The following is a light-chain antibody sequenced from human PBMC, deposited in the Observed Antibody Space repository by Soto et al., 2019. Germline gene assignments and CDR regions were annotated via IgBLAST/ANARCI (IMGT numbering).Light chain of an antibody. J-gene: IGLJ3*02. V-gene: IGLV4-60*02. CDR2: LGGSGSY. CDR1: SGHSSYI. Sequence: QSVLTQSSSASASLGSSVKLTCTLSSGHSSYIIAWHQQQPGKAPRYLMKLGGSGSYNKGSGVPDRFSGSSSGADRYLTISNLQFEDEADYYCETWDSNTWVFGGGTKLTVL. CDR3: ETWDSNTWV.